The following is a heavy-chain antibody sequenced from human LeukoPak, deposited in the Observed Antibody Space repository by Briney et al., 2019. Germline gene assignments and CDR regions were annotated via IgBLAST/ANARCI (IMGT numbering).Heavy chain of an antibody. CDR1: GGSISSYY. CDR2: FYTSGST. D-gene: IGHD3-9*01. J-gene: IGHJ3*02. CDR3: ARGGIRYFDWLAFDI. Sequence: SETLSLTCTVSGGSISSYYWSWIRQPAGKELNGIGVFYTSGSTNYNPSLKSRVTMSVDTSKNQFSLKLSSVTAADTAVYYCARGGIRYFDWLAFDIWGQGTMVTVSS. V-gene: IGHV4-4*07.